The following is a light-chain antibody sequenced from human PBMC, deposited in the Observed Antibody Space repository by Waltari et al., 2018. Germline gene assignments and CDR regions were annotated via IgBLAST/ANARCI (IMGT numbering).Light chain of an antibody. J-gene: IGKJ1*01. CDR1: QTLSSNS. CDR2: GSF. Sequence: ELVLTQSPGTLSLSPGERATLSCRASQTLSSNSLAWYQLKPGQAPRLIINGSFNRATGIPDRFSCSDSGTDFTLTIIRLEPEDFAVYYCQQYGTLPRTFGQGTKVE. CDR3: QQYGTLPRT. V-gene: IGKV3-20*01.